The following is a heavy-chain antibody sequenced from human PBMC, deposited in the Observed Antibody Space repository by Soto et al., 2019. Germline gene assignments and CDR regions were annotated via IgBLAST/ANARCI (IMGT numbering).Heavy chain of an antibody. J-gene: IGHJ6*02. CDR3: ARGSGSGIAVAYYYYGMDV. V-gene: IGHV1-2*02. D-gene: IGHD3-10*01. CDR1: GYTFTGCY. CDR2: INPNSGGT. Sequence: ASVKVSCKASGYTFTGCYMHWVRQAPGQGLEWMGWINPNSGGTNYAQKFQGRVTMTRDTSISTAYMELSRLRSDDTAVYYCARGSGSGIAVAYYYYGMDVWGQGTTVTVSS.